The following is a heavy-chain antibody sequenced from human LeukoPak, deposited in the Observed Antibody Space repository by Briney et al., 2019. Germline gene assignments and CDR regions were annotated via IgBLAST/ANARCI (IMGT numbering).Heavy chain of an antibody. D-gene: IGHD3-3*01. Sequence: GGSLRLSCAASGFTFSSYAMSWVRQASGKGLEWVSAISGSGGSTYYADSVKGRFTISRDNSKNTLYLQMNSLRDEDTAVYYCESAPQHYDFWSGLTGAFDIWGQGTMVTVSS. CDR2: ISGSGGST. CDR3: ESAPQHYDFWSGLTGAFDI. J-gene: IGHJ3*02. V-gene: IGHV3-23*01. CDR1: GFTFSSYA.